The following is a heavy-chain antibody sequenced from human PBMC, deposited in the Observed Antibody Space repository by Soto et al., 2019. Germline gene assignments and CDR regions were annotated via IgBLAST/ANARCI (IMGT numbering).Heavy chain of an antibody. D-gene: IGHD3-3*01. CDR3: ARGVTIFGVVIRWFDP. Sequence: TVSGGSISSYYWSWIRQPPGKGLEWIGYIYYSGSTNYNPSLKSRVTISVDTSKNQFSLKLSSVTAADTAVYYCARGVTIFGVVIRWFDPWGQGTLVTVSS. V-gene: IGHV4-59*01. CDR1: GGSISSYY. J-gene: IGHJ5*02. CDR2: IYYSGST.